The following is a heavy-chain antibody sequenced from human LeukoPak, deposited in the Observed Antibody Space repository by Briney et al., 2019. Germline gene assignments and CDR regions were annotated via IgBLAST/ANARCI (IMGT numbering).Heavy chain of an antibody. J-gene: IGHJ4*02. Sequence: GGSLRLSCAASGFTVSSNYMSWVRQAPGKGLEWVSVIYSGGSTYYADSVKGRFTISRDNSKNTLYLQMNSLRAEDTAVYYCASTHLGYCSSASCQNDYWGQGTLVIVST. D-gene: IGHD2-2*01. CDR3: ASTHLGYCSSASCQNDY. CDR2: IYSGGST. CDR1: GFTVSSNY. V-gene: IGHV3-53*01.